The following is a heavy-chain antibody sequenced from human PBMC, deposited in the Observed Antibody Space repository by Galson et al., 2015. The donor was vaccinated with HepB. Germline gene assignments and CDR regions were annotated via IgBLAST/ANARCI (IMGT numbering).Heavy chain of an antibody. CDR2: IYPGDSDT. J-gene: IGHJ4*02. CDR3: ARRRSYYYDSSGYSPQGDSFDY. D-gene: IGHD3-22*01. V-gene: IGHV5-51*01. Sequence: QSGAEVKKPGESLKISCKGSGYSFTNYWIGWVRQMPGKGLEWMGIIYPGDSDTRYSPSFQGQVTISADKSISTAYLQWSSLKASDTAMYYCARRRSYYYDSSGYSPQGDSFDYWGQGTLVTVSS. CDR1: GYSFTNYW.